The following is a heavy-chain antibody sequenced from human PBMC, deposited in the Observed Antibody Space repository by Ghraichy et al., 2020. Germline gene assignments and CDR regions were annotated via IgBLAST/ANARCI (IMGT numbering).Heavy chain of an antibody. J-gene: IGHJ4*02. V-gene: IGHV1-2*04. Sequence: ASVKVSCKASGYTFTGYYMHWVRQAPGQGLEWMGWINPNSGGTNYAQKFQGWVTMTRDTSISTAYMELSRLRSDDTAVYYCARGSSGYYLRYFDYWGQGTLVTVSS. CDR1: GYTFTGYY. CDR3: ARGSSGYYLRYFDY. CDR2: INPNSGGT. D-gene: IGHD3-22*01.